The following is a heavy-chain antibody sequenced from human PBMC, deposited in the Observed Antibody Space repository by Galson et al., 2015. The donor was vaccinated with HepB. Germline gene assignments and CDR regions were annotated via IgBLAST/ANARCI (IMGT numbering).Heavy chain of an antibody. CDR3: AKQNEYYFDY. CDR2: IYNGGDT. D-gene: IGHD1/OR15-1a*01. V-gene: IGHV3-53*01. J-gene: IGHJ4*02. Sequence: SLRLSCAASGFIVSSNYMSWVRQAPGKGLEWVSVIYNGGDTYYADSVKGRFTLSRDNSKNTVYLQMNSLRAEDTVIYYCAKQNEYYFDYWGQGALVTVFS. CDR1: GFIVSSNY.